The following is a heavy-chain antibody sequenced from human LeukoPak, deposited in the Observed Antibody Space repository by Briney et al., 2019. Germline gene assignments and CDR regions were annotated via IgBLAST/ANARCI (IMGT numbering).Heavy chain of an antibody. V-gene: IGHV4-59*01. J-gene: IGHJ5*02. Sequence: MASETLSLTCTVSGGSISSYFWSWIRHPPGMGLEGIGYVYYSGSPNYTPSLKSRVTISVDTSKNQFSLRLRSVTAADTAVYYCARVFDDYYDSSADPPLWFDPWGQGTLVTVSS. D-gene: IGHD3-22*01. CDR2: VYYSGSP. CDR1: GGSISSYF. CDR3: ARVFDDYYDSSADPPLWFDP.